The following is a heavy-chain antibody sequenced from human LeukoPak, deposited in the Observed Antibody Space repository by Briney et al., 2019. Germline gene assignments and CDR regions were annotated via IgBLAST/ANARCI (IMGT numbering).Heavy chain of an antibody. CDR1: GFTFSSYW. D-gene: IGHD1-26*01. V-gene: IGHV3-74*01. CDR2: INSDGSST. CDR3: ARDRGGSYYFDY. J-gene: IGHJ4*02. Sequence: GGSLRLSCAASGFTFSSYWMHWVRQAPGKGLVWVSRINSDGSSTSYADSVKGRSTISRDNAKNTLYLQMNSLRAEDTAVYYCARDRGGSYYFDYWGQGTLVTVSS.